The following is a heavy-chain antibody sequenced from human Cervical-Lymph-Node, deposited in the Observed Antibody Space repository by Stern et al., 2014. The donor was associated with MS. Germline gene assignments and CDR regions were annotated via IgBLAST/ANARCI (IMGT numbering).Heavy chain of an antibody. CDR3: ARLGVVASTHSGMDV. CDR1: GYRFSSYW. V-gene: IGHV5-51*01. CDR2: IYPGDADT. D-gene: IGHD2-15*01. J-gene: IGHJ6*02. Sequence: EVQLEASGAEVKKPGESLKISCQGSGYRFSSYWIAWVRQMPGKGMEWMGIIYPGDADTKYGPSFQGQVTISVDKSISTAYLQWSSLKASDTGTFYCARLGVVASTHSGMDVWGQGTTVTVSS.